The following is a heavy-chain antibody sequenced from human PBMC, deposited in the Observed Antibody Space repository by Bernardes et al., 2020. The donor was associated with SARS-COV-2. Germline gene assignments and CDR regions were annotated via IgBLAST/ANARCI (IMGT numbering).Heavy chain of an antibody. J-gene: IGHJ4*02. CDR2: INRDGSRT. CDR3: VRGPSDGHGRFEY. V-gene: IGHV3-74*01. CDR1: GFTFSSYC. Sequence: GGSLRLSCGASGFTFSSYCMHWVRQAPGKGLIWVSRINRDGSRTTYADSVKGRFTISRDNTKNTLYLQMNSLRVEDTALYYCVRGPSDGHGRFEYWGQGTLGTVSS.